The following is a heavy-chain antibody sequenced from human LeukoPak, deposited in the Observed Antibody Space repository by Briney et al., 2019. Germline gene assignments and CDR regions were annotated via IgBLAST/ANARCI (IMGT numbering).Heavy chain of an antibody. CDR3: ARLFSYGDYGPFDY. CDR1: GGSISSYY. V-gene: IGHV4-59*08. CDR2: IYYSGST. J-gene: IGHJ4*02. Sequence: SETLSLTCTVSGGSISSYYWSWIRQPPGKGLEWIGYIYYSGSTNYNPSLKSRVTISVDTSKNQFSLKLSSVTAADTAVYYCARLFSYGDYGPFDYWGQGTLVTVSS. D-gene: IGHD4-17*01.